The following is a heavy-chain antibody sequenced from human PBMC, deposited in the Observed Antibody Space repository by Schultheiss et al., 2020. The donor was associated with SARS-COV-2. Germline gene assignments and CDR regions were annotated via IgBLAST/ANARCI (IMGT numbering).Heavy chain of an antibody. CDR1: GYTFTSYG. Sequence: ASVKVSCKASGYTFTSYGISWVRQAPGQGLEWMGWISAYNGNTNYAQKLQGRVTMTTDTSTSTAYMELRSLRSDDTAVYYCARGGYCSGGSCYSDWFDPWGQGTRVTVSS. D-gene: IGHD2-15*01. CDR2: ISAYNGNT. CDR3: ARGGYCSGGSCYSDWFDP. V-gene: IGHV1-18*01. J-gene: IGHJ5*02.